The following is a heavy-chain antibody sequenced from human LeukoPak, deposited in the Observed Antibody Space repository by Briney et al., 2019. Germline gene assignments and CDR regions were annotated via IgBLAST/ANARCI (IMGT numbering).Heavy chain of an antibody. V-gene: IGHV3-23*01. D-gene: IGHD6-13*01. CDR1: GLTFSSYA. CDR3: AKFSSSWYLDY. Sequence: GGSLRLSXAASGLTFSSYAMSWVRQAPGKGLEWVSAISGSGGSTHYADSVKGRFTISRDNSKNTLFLQMNSLRAEDTAVYYCAKFSSSWYLDYWGQGTLVTVSS. J-gene: IGHJ4*02. CDR2: ISGSGGST.